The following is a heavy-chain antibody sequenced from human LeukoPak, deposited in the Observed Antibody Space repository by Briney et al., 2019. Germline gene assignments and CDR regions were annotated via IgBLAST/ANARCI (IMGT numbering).Heavy chain of an antibody. Sequence: SGGSLRLSCAASGFTFSSYAMSWVHQAPGKGLEWVSAISGSGGSTYYADSVKGRFTISRDNSKNTLYLQMNSLRAEDTAVYYCAKEITMIGNEGFDYWGQGTLVTVSS. D-gene: IGHD3-22*01. CDR3: AKEITMIGNEGFDY. V-gene: IGHV3-23*01. J-gene: IGHJ4*02. CDR2: ISGSGGST. CDR1: GFTFSSYA.